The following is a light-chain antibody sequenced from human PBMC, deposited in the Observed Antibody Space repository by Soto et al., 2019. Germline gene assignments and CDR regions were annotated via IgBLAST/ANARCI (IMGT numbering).Light chain of an antibody. J-gene: IGKJ1*01. CDR1: QTISSW. CDR3: QHYDRYSEA. V-gene: IGKV1-5*03. CDR2: KAS. Sequence: DIQMTQSPSTLSGSVGDRVTITCRASQTISSWLAWYQQKPGKAPKLLIYKASTLKSGVPSRFSGSGSGTECTLTICRLQPADFATYYCQHYDRYSEAFGQGTKGELK.